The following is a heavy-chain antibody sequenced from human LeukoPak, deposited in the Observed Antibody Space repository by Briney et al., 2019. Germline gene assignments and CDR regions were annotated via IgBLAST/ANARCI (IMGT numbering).Heavy chain of an antibody. D-gene: IGHD1-1*01. Sequence: GGSLRLSCSASGFNFNTYTLTWVRQAPGKRPDWLSAITGGHGATYYADSVTGRFTISRDYSRNTVYLHMSALRAEDTAVYYCARDRSTDAISEYWGQGALVAVSS. CDR2: ITGGHGAT. CDR3: ARDRSTDAISEY. J-gene: IGHJ4*02. V-gene: IGHV3-23*01. CDR1: GFNFNTYT.